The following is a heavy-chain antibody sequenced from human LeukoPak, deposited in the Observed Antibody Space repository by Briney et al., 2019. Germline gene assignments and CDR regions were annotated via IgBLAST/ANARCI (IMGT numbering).Heavy chain of an antibody. D-gene: IGHD3-10*01. V-gene: IGHV4-39*07. J-gene: IGHJ4*02. Sequence: PSETLSLTCTVSGASISSNNYYWGWVRQPPGKGLEWIGNIYSSGNTYYNASLKSRVTISVDTSKNQFSLKLSSVPAADTAVYYCARRPRGGSGSYFPLAGGDYWGQGTLVTVSS. CDR2: IYSSGNT. CDR3: ARRPRGGSGSYFPLAGGDY. CDR1: GASISSNNYY.